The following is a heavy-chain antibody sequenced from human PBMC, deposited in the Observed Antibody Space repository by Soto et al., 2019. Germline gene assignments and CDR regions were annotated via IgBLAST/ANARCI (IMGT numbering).Heavy chain of an antibody. J-gene: IGHJ6*03. V-gene: IGHV4-34*01. Sequence: SETLSLTCAVYGGSFTYYYWNWIRQPPGKGLEWIGEINHNRNTNYNPSLKSRATISIDTSKNQFSLKLSSVTAADTAVYYCARAMNDESVYYYYMDVWAKGATVTVSS. CDR2: INHNRNT. CDR1: GGSFTYYY. D-gene: IGHD1-1*01. CDR3: ARAMNDESVYYYYMDV.